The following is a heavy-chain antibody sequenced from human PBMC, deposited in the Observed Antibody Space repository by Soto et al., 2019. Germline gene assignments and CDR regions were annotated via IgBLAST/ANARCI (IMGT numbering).Heavy chain of an antibody. CDR3: ARDGDYDIWSGSHPTPYCCYYGLDV. CDR2: VIPIFGTA. D-gene: IGHD3-3*01. J-gene: IGHJ6*02. V-gene: IGHV1-69*13. CDR1: GGTFSSYA. Sequence: SVKVSCKASGGTFSSYAISWVRQAPGQGLEWMGGVIPIFGTANYAQKFQGRGTITADESTSTAYMELSSLRSEDTAVYYCARDGDYDIWSGSHPTPYCCYYGLDVWGQGTTVTVSS.